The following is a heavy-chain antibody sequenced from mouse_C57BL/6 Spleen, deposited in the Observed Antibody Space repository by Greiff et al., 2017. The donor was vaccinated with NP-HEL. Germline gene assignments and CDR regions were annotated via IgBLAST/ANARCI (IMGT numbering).Heavy chain of an antibody. D-gene: IGHD2-4*01. CDR2: IDPSDSYT. V-gene: IGHV1-50*01. J-gene: IGHJ2*01. CDR3: ARFDYGPFDY. CDR1: GYTFTSYW. Sequence: QVQLQQSGAELVKPGASVKLSCKASGYTFTSYWMQWVKQRPGQGLEWIGEIDPSDSYTNYNQKFKGKATLTVDTSSSTAYMQLSSLTSEDSAVYYCARFDYGPFDYWGQGTTLTVSS.